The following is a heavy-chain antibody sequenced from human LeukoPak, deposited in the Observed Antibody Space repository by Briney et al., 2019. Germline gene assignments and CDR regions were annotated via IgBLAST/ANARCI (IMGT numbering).Heavy chain of an antibody. V-gene: IGHV3-23*01. Sequence: PGGSLRLSCAASGFTFSSYAMSWVRQAPGKGLEWVSAISGSGGSTYYADSVKGRFTISRDNSKNTLYLQMNSLRAEDTAVYYCAKDLRAVAWRGMADAFDIWGQGTMVTVSS. D-gene: IGHD6-19*01. CDR3: AKDLRAVAWRGMADAFDI. J-gene: IGHJ3*02. CDR1: GFTFSSYA. CDR2: ISGSGGST.